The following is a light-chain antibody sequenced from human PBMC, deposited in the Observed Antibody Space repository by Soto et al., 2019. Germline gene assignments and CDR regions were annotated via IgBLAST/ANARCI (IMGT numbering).Light chain of an antibody. Sequence: SYELTQPPSVSVAPGKTARITCGGNNIGSKSVHWYQQKPGQAPVVVIYYDSDRPSGIPERFSGSNSGNTATLTISWVEAGDEAEYYCQVWDSSSDHPVVFGGGTKVTVL. CDR2: YDS. CDR3: QVWDSSSDHPVV. J-gene: IGLJ2*01. V-gene: IGLV3-21*01. CDR1: NIGSKS.